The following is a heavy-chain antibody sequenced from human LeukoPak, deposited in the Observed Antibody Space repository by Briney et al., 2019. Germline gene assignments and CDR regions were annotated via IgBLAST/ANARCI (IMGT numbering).Heavy chain of an antibody. V-gene: IGHV3-7*01. J-gene: IGHJ4*02. CDR2: IKQDGSEK. D-gene: IGHD1-7*01. Sequence: GGSLRLSCAASGFTFSNYWMSWVRQALGKGLQWVANIKQDGSEKYYVDSVKGRFTISRDNAKKSLYLQMNSLRAEDTAVYYCARDDDWNYEDYWGQGTLVTVSS. CDR1: GFTFSNYW. CDR3: ARDDDWNYEDY.